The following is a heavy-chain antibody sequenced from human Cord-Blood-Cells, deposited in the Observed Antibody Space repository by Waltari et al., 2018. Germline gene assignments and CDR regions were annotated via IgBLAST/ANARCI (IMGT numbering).Heavy chain of an antibody. J-gene: IGHJ4*02. D-gene: IGHD2-15*01. CDR1: GYTFTGYY. V-gene: IGHV1-2*02. CDR2: INPNSGGT. CDR3: ARDESGGSYYFDY. Sequence: QVQLVQSGAEVKKPGASVKVSCKASGYTFTGYYMHWVRQAPGQGLEWMGWINPNSGGTNYAQNFQGRVTMTRDTSISTAYMELSRLRSDDTAVYYCARDESGGSYYFDYWGQGTLVTVSS.